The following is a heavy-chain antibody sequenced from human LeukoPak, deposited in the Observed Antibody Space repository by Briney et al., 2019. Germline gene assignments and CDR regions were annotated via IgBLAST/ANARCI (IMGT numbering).Heavy chain of an antibody. Sequence: GASVKVSCKASGYTFTGYYMHWVRQAPGQGLEWMGRINPNSGGTNYAQKFQGRVTMTRDTSISTAYMELSRLRSDDTAVYYCARLIVGARQPVQDWGQGTLVTVSS. CDR3: ARLIVGARQPVQD. D-gene: IGHD1-26*01. CDR2: INPNSGGT. J-gene: IGHJ4*02. V-gene: IGHV1-2*06. CDR1: GYTFTGYY.